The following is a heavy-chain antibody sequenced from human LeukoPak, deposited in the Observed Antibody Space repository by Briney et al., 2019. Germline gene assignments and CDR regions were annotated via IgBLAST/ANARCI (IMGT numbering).Heavy chain of an antibody. V-gene: IGHV3-7*01. D-gene: IGHD1-26*01. Sequence: GGSLRLSCAASGFTFSSYWMNWVRQAPGKGLEWVAIIKQDGSVTKYLDSVKGRFTISRDNARNSLYLQVNSLRAEDTAVYHCARGGGRYLGDAFDIWGQGTMVTVSS. CDR1: GFTFSSYW. CDR3: ARGGGRYLGDAFDI. J-gene: IGHJ3*02. CDR2: IKQDGSVT.